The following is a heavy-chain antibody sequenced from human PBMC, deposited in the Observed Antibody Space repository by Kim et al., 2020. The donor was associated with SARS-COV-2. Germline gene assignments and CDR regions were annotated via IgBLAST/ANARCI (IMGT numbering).Heavy chain of an antibody. CDR2: VNPNSGDT. D-gene: IGHD3-16*01. V-gene: IGHV1-2*02. CDR3: AGGKEDPS. CDR1: GYTFTAYY. Sequence: ASVKVSCKASGYTFTAYYIHWVRQAPGQGPEWMGWVNPNSGDTNYAQKFQGRVTMTRATSISAAYMELRSLRSDDTAVYYCAGGKEDPSWGQGTPVTVSS. J-gene: IGHJ5*02.